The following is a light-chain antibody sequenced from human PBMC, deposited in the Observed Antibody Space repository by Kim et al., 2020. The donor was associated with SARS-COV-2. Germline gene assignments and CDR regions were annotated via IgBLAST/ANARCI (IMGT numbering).Light chain of an antibody. Sequence: EIVLTQSPGTLSLSPGDRATLSCRASQSVSRGYLAWYQQKPGQAPRLLIYGASSRAAGIPDRFSGSGSGTDFTLTISRLEPEDLAVYYCQQYGSSPLTFGGGTKVDI. V-gene: IGKV3-20*01. CDR3: QQYGSSPLT. CDR2: GAS. J-gene: IGKJ4*01. CDR1: QSVSRGY.